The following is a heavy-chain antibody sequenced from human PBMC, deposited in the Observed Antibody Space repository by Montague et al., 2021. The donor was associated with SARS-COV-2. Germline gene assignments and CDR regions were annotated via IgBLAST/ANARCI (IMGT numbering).Heavy chain of an antibody. CDR2: VYFSGTA. V-gene: IGHV4-59*08. Sequence: SETLSLTCTVSAGSINNHYWSWIRQTPGKELEWIAYVYFSGTASYNPSLKSRVTISVDTSRYQFSLQLTSVTAADTAVYYCARRPSSGWSFDYWGQGTQVSVSS. CDR1: AGSINNHY. D-gene: IGHD6-19*01. CDR3: ARRPSSGWSFDY. J-gene: IGHJ4*02.